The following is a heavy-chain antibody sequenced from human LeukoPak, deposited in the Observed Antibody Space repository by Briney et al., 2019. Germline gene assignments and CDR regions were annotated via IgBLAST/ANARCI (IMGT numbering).Heavy chain of an antibody. V-gene: IGHV3-30*18. CDR1: GFTFSTCW. Sequence: GGSLRLSCAASGFTFSTCWMNWVRQAPGKGLEWVAVISYDGSNKYYADSVKGRFTISRDNSKNTLYLQMNSLRAEDTAVYYCAKDKAAAGIDYWGQGTLVTVSS. D-gene: IGHD6-13*01. CDR3: AKDKAAAGIDY. CDR2: ISYDGSNK. J-gene: IGHJ4*02.